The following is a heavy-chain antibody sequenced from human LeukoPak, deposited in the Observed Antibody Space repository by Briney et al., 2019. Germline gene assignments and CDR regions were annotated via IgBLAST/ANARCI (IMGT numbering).Heavy chain of an antibody. V-gene: IGHV3-53*01. CDR3: ARDKGSSWYTYYYGMDV. Sequence: GSLRLSCAASGFTVSSNYMSWVRQAPGKGLEWVSVIYSGGSTYYADSVKGRFTISRDNSKNTLYLQMNSLRAEDTAVYYCARDKGSSWYTYYYGMDVWGQGTTVTVSS. J-gene: IGHJ6*02. D-gene: IGHD6-13*01. CDR2: IYSGGST. CDR1: GFTVSSNY.